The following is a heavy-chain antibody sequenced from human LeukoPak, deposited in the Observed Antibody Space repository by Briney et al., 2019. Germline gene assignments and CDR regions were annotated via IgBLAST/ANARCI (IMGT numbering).Heavy chain of an antibody. Sequence: GGSLRLSCAASGFTFSDYYMSWIRQAPGKGLEWVSYISSSGSTIYYADSVEGRFTISRDNAKNSLYLQMNSLRAEDTAVYYCAAPSPGLTFDIWGQGTMVTVSS. J-gene: IGHJ3*02. CDR1: GFTFSDYY. D-gene: IGHD4/OR15-4a*01. V-gene: IGHV3-11*04. CDR3: AAPSPGLTFDI. CDR2: ISSSGSTI.